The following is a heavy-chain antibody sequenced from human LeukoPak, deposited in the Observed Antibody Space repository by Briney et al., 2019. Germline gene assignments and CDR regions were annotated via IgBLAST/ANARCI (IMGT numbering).Heavy chain of an antibody. CDR1: GGSFSGYY. J-gene: IGHJ4*02. CDR3: ARVPVGATRIGFDY. D-gene: IGHD1-26*01. V-gene: IGHV4-34*01. Sequence: SGTLSLTCAVYGGSFSGYYWSWIRQPPGKGLEWIGEINHSGSTNYDPSLKSRVTISVDTSKNQFSLKLSSVTAADTAVYYCARVPVGATRIGFDYWGQGTLVTVSS. CDR2: INHSGST.